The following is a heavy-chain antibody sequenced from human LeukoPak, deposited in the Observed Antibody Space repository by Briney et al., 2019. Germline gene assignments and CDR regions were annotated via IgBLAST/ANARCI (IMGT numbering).Heavy chain of an antibody. V-gene: IGHV3-53*01. J-gene: IGHJ4*02. D-gene: IGHD3-10*01. CDR3: ARAWFGELAFDH. CDR1: GFTVSSNY. Sequence: GGSLRLSCAASGFTVSSNYMSWVRQAPGKGLEWVSVIYSGGSTYYADSVKGRFTISRDNSKNTLYLQMNSLRAEDTAVYYCARAWFGELAFDHWGQGTLVTVSS. CDR2: IYSGGST.